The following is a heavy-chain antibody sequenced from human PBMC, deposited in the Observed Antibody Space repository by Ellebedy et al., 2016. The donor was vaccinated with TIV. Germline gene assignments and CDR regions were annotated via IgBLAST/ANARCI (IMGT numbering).Heavy chain of an antibody. CDR1: GYTFTGYY. Sequence: ASVKVSXKASGYTFTGYYMHWVRQAPGQGLEWMGWINPNSGGTNYAQKFQGRVTMTRDTSISTAYMELSRLRSDDTAVYYCAREAYSSSSSPDPGDYYYYMDVWGKGTTVTVSS. CDR2: INPNSGGT. V-gene: IGHV1-2*02. CDR3: AREAYSSSSSPDPGDYYYYMDV. J-gene: IGHJ6*03. D-gene: IGHD6-6*01.